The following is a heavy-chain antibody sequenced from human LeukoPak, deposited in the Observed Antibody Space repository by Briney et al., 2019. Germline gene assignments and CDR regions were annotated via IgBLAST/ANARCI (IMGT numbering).Heavy chain of an antibody. Sequence: SETLSLTCTVSGGSFSSSSYYWGWIRQPPGKGLEWIGSIYYSGSTYYNPSLKSRVTISVDTSKNQFSLKLSSVTAADTAVYYCARGRATGTTFYYMDVWGKGTTVTVSS. J-gene: IGHJ6*03. D-gene: IGHD1-1*01. CDR1: GGSFSSSSYY. CDR3: ARGRATGTTFYYMDV. CDR2: IYYSGST. V-gene: IGHV4-39*07.